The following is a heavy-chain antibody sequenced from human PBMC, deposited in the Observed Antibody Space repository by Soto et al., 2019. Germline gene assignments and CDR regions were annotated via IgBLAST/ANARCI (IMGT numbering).Heavy chain of an antibody. J-gene: IGHJ2*01. CDR2: IIPIFGTA. CDR3: ARVVTVVKSFHYWYFDL. V-gene: IGHV1-69*12. Sequence: QVQLVQSGAEVKKHGSSVKVSCKASGGTFSSYAISWVRQAPGQGLEWMGGIIPIFGTANYAQKVQGRVTITAAESTSTAYMELSSLRSEDTAVYYCARVVTVVKSFHYWYFDLWGRGTLVTVSS. D-gene: IGHD2-15*01. CDR1: GGTFSSYA.